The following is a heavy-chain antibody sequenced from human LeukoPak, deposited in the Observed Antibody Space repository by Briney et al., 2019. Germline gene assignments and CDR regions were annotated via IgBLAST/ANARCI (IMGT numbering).Heavy chain of an antibody. CDR1: GGSISSGGYS. D-gene: IGHD1-1*01. Sequence: SETLSLTCAVSGGSISSGGYSWSWIRQPPGKGLEWIGYIYHSGSTYYNPSLKSRVTISVDRSKNQFSLKLSSVTAADTAVYYCAREAVRATFDYWGQGTLVTVSS. V-gene: IGHV4-30-2*01. CDR3: AREAVRATFDY. CDR2: IYHSGST. J-gene: IGHJ4*02.